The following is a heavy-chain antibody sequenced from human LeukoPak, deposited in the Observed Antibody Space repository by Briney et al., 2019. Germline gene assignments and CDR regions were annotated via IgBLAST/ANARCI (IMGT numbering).Heavy chain of an antibody. CDR1: GFTLSNYW. CDR2: ISDHGSIT. Sequence: PGGSLRLSCAASGFTLSNYWMHWVRQAPGKGLVWVSRISDHGSITNFADSVKGRFTISRDTAKNTLYLEMNSLRAEDTAVYYCARDLSGYYVYWGQGTLVTVSS. CDR3: ARDLSGYYVY. J-gene: IGHJ4*02. D-gene: IGHD3-10*01. V-gene: IGHV3-74*01.